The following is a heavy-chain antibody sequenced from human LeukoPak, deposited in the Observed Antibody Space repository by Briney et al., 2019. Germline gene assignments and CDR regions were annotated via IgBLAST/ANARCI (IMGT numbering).Heavy chain of an antibody. V-gene: IGHV6-1*01. Sequence: SQTLSLTCAISGDSVSSNTATWTWIRQSPSRGLEWLGRTYYRSTWYNAYAVSVKSRITINPATSKNQFSLQLNSVTPEDTAVYYCARERGSPTWFDYWGQGTLVTVSS. CDR2: TYYRSTWYN. D-gene: IGHD1-26*01. CDR1: GDSVSSNTAT. J-gene: IGHJ5*01. CDR3: ARERGSPTWFDY.